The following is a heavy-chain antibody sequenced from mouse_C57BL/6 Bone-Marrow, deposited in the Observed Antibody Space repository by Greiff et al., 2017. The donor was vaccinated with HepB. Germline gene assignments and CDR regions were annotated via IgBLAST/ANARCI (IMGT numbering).Heavy chain of an antibody. J-gene: IGHJ3*01. CDR3: ARLLWSFAY. V-gene: IGHV5-6*02. D-gene: IGHD1-1*02. CDR2: ISSGGSYT. CDR1: GFTFSSYG. Sequence: EVKLVESGGDLVKPGGSLKLSCAASGFTFSSYGMSWVRQTPDKRLEWVATISSGGSYTYYPDSVKGRFTISRDNAKNTLYLQMSSLKSEDTAMYYCARLLWSFAYWGRGTLVTVSA.